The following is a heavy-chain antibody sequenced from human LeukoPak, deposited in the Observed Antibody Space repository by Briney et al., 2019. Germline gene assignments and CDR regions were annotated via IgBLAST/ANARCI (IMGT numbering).Heavy chain of an antibody. V-gene: IGHV3-49*04. CDR2: IRSRIYGGAP. CDR1: GFTFRDYG. Sequence: PGGSLRVSCLTSGFTFRDYGLGWGRQAPGMGLEWVSFIRSRIYGGAPEYAASGRGRFSVSRDHSESIAYLQMNNLKSEDTAVYYCARGQTVSGAKYYFDFWSPGTLVTVSS. J-gene: IGHJ4*02. D-gene: IGHD3-10*01. CDR3: ARGQTVSGAKYYFDF.